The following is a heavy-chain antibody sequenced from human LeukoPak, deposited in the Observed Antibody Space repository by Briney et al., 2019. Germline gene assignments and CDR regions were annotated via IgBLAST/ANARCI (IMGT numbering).Heavy chain of an antibody. V-gene: IGHV4-34*01. D-gene: IGHD2-2*01. CDR1: GGSFSGYY. CDR2: INHSGST. J-gene: IGHJ6*03. Sequence: SETLSLTCAVYGGSFSGYYWSWIRQPPGKGLEWIGEINHSGSTNYNPSLKSRVTISVDTSKNQFSLKLSSVTAADTAVYYCARDGDQDCSSTSCYYYYMDVWGKGTTVTVSS. CDR3: ARDGDQDCSSTSCYYYYMDV.